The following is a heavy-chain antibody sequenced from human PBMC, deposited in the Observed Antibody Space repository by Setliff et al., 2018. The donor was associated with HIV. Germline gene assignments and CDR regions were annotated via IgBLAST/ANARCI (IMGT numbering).Heavy chain of an antibody. D-gene: IGHD3-10*02. CDR3: ARVGANQSNLFGEYNFWSGRYYYYMDV. CDR2: ISHSGST. CDR1: GGSIMTGDW. J-gene: IGHJ6*04. Sequence: SETLSLTCAVSGGSIMTGDWWSWVRQSPGKRLEWIGEISHSGSTNYNPSLKSRATISVDTSKTQFSLKLNSATAADTAVYYCARVGANQSNLFGEYNFWSGRYYYYMDVWGKGTTVTVSS. V-gene: IGHV4-4*02.